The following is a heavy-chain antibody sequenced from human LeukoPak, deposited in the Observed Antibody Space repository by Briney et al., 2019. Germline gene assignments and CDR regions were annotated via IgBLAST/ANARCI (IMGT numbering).Heavy chain of an antibody. V-gene: IGHV1-18*01. J-gene: IGHJ1*01. D-gene: IGHD1-7*01. CDR3: ARVEGTMGWSEHFLH. CDR2: ISTYIGNT. CDR1: GYTFTSYG. Sequence: ASVKVSCKASGYTFTSYGISWVRQAPGQGLEWMGWISTYIGNTNYAQKLQGRVTMTTDTSTSTAYMELRSLRSDDTAVYYCARVEGTMGWSEHFLHWGQGTLVTVSS.